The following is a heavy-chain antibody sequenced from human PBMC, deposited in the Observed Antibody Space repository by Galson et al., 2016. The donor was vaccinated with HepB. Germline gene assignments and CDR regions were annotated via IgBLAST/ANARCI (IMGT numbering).Heavy chain of an antibody. CDR2: TSWNSGSI. CDR3: ARGRGSNWRDAFDI. J-gene: IGHJ3*02. Sequence: SLRLSCAASGFTFDDYAMHWVRQAPGKGLEWVSGTSWNSGSIGYADSVKGRFTISRDNDKNSLHLQMNILRAEDTALYYGARGRGSNWRDAFDIWGQGTMVTVSS. CDR1: GFTFDDYA. V-gene: IGHV3-9*01. D-gene: IGHD6-13*01.